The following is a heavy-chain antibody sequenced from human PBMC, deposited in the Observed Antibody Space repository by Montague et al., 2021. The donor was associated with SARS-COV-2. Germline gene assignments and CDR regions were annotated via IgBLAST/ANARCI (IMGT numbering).Heavy chain of an antibody. CDR3: ARDEYNRYWYKY. D-gene: IGHD2-8*02. V-gene: IGHV4-39*07. Sequence: SETLSLTCTVSAGSLSSRSNYWGWIRQPPGMRLQWIGSVDSAGSTYYSPSLKSRVIISLDTSKNQFSLKLSSVTAADTAVYYCARDEYNRYWYKYWGQGALVTVSS. CDR2: VDSAGST. J-gene: IGHJ4*02. CDR1: AGSLSSRSNY.